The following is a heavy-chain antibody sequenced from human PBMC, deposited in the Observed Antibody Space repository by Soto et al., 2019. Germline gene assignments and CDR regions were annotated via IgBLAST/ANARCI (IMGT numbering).Heavy chain of an antibody. J-gene: IGHJ4*02. Sequence: GGSLRLPCAASGFTFSSNSMSWVRQAPGKGLEWVSGVSYSGGYTYYADSVKGRFTISRDNSKNTLYLQMNSLRAEDTAVYFCAKDPNPRTMVTSFEYWGQGTLVTVSS. CDR3: AKDPNPRTMVTSFEY. CDR1: GFTFSSNS. CDR2: VSYSGGYT. D-gene: IGHD4-17*01. V-gene: IGHV3-23*01.